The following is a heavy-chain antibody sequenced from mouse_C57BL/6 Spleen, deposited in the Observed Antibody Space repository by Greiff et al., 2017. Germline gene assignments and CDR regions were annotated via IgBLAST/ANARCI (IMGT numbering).Heavy chain of an antibody. V-gene: IGHV14-2*01. Sequence: EVQLQQSGAELVKPGASVKLSCTASGFNIKDYYMHWVKQRTEQGLEWIGRFDPEDGETKYAPKFQGKATLTADTSSNTAYLQLSRLTSEDTAVYYCARRTTVVAGDAMDYTGQGASVTVS. CDR3: ARRTTVVAGDAMDY. J-gene: IGHJ4*01. CDR1: GFNIKDYY. D-gene: IGHD1-1*01. CDR2: FDPEDGET.